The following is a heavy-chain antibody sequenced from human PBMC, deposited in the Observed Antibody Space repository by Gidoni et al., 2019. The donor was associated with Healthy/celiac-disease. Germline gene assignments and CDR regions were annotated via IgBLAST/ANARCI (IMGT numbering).Heavy chain of an antibody. CDR1: GGSISSGSYY. V-gene: IGHV4-61*02. Sequence: QVQLQESGPGLVQPSQTLSLPCTVSGGSISSGSYYWIWIRQHAGKGLEWTGRSYTSGSTNYNPSLKSRVTISVDTSKNQFSLKLSSVTAADTAGYYCARVGYYGRDVWGQGTTVTVSS. CDR2: SYTSGST. J-gene: IGHJ6*02. CDR3: ARVGYYGRDV.